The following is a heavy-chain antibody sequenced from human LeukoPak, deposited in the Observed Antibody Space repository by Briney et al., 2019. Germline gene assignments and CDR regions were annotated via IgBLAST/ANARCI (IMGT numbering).Heavy chain of an antibody. V-gene: IGHV1-46*01. J-gene: IGHJ4*02. CDR3: ARPQRAYYYDTSGYSLDY. CDR1: GYTFTSYY. CDR2: INRSGGST. D-gene: IGHD3-22*01. Sequence: ASVKVSCKASGYTFTSYYTHWVRQAPGQGLEWMGIINRSGGSTSYAQKFQGRVTMTRDTSTSTVYMELCSLRSEDTAVYYCARPQRAYYYDTSGYSLDYWGQGTLVTISS.